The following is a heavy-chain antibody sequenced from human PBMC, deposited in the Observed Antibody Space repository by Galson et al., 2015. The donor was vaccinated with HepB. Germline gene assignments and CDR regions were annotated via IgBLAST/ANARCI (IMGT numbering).Heavy chain of an antibody. J-gene: IGHJ5*02. CDR1: GYTLTELS. CDR2: FDPEDGET. CDR3: ATDRCSSTSCYSRWFDP. V-gene: IGHV1-24*01. Sequence: SVQVCCKVSGYTLTELSMHWVRQAPGKGLEWMGGFDPEDGETIYAQKFQGRVTMTEDTSTDTAYMELSSLRSEDTAVYYCATDRCSSTSCYSRWFDPWGQGTLVTVSS. D-gene: IGHD2-2*01.